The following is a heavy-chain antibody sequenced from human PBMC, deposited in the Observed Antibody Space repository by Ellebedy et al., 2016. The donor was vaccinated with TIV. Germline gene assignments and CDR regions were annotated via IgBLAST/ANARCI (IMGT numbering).Heavy chain of an antibody. D-gene: IGHD2-15*01. CDR3: AKDWTTGGRFFDY. CDR2: ISSGGRT. J-gene: IGHJ4*02. V-gene: IGHV3-66*02. Sequence: GESLKISCTVSGFSVSNNDMNWVRQAPGQGLEWVSYISSGGRTHYADSVKGRFTISRDNSKNTLYLQMNSLRAEDTAVYYCAKDWTTGGRFFDYWGQGTLVTVSS. CDR1: GFSVSNND.